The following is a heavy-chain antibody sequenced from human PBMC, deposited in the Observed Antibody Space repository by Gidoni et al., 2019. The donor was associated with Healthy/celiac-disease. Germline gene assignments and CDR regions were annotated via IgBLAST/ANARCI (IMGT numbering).Heavy chain of an antibody. CDR2: ISGSGGST. CDR3: AKKSWGGYYGPCGY. CDR1: GFTFSSYA. V-gene: IGHV3-23*01. J-gene: IGHJ4*02. Sequence: EVQLLESGGGLVQPGGSLRLSCAASGFTFSSYAMSWVRQAPWKGLEWVSAISGSGGSTYYADSVKGRFTISRDNSKNTLYLQMNSLRAEDTAVYYCAKKSWGGYYGPCGYWGQGTLVTVSS. D-gene: IGHD3-10*01.